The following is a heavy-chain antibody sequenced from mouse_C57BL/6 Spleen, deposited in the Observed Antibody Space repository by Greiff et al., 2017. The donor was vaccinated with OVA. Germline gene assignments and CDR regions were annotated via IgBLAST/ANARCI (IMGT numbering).Heavy chain of an antibody. V-gene: IGHV1-36*01. Sequence: VQLQQSGPVLVKPGPSVKISCKASGFTFTDYYMHWVKQSHGKSLEWIGLVYPYNGGTSYNQKFKGKATLTVDTSSSTAYMELNSLTSEDSAVYYCASPAYYSKGAFAYWGQGTLVTVSA. CDR3: ASPAYYSKGAFAY. D-gene: IGHD2-5*01. CDR1: GFTFTDYY. J-gene: IGHJ3*01. CDR2: VYPYNGGT.